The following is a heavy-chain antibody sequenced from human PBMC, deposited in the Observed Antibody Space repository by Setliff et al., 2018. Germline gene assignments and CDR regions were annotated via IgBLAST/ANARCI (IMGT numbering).Heavy chain of an antibody. CDR1: GYTFTSYA. J-gene: IGHJ4*02. CDR3: ARALGATITHFDY. CDR2: IIPIFGTA. Sequence: GASVKVSCKASGYTFTSYAFSWVRQAPGQGLEWMGGIIPIFGTANYAQKFQGRVTITADESTSTAYMELRSLRSDDTAVYYCARALGATITHFDYWGQGTLVTVSS. V-gene: IGHV1-69*13. D-gene: IGHD1-26*01.